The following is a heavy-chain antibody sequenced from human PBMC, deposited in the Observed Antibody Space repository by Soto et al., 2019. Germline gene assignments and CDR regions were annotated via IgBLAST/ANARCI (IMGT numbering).Heavy chain of an antibody. CDR3: ARDIVVVPAAAYYYYYGMDV. J-gene: IGHJ6*02. V-gene: IGHV6-1*01. Sequence: QVQLQQSGPGLVKPSQTLSLTCAISGDSVSSNSAAWNWIRQSPSRGLEWLGRTYYRSKWYNDYAVSVKSRITINPDTSKNQFSLQLNSVTPEDTAVYYCARDIVVVPAAAYYYYYGMDVWGQGTTVTVSS. D-gene: IGHD2-2*01. CDR1: GDSVSSNSAA. CDR2: TYYRSKWYN.